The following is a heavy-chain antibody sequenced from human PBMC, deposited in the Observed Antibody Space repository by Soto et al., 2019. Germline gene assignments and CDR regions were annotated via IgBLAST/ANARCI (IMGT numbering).Heavy chain of an antibody. J-gene: IGHJ6*02. V-gene: IGHV3-23*01. CDR1: GFTFSSYA. CDR3: AKGEAAAGPRGYYYYYGMDV. Sequence: EVQLLESGGGLVQPGGSLRLSCAASGFTFSSYAMSWVRQAPGKGLEWVSAISGSGGSTYYADSVKGRFTISRDNSKNTLYLQMNRLRAEDTAVYYCAKGEAAAGPRGYYYYYGMDVWGQGTTVTVSS. D-gene: IGHD6-13*01. CDR2: ISGSGGST.